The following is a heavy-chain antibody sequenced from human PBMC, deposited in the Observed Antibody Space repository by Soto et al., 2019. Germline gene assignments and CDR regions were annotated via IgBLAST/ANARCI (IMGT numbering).Heavy chain of an antibody. Sequence: QVQLVQSGAEVKKPGSSVKVSCKASGGTFSSYAISWVRQAPGQGLEWMGGIIPIFGTANYAQKFQGRVTITADESTSTAYMELSSLRSEDTAVYYCARGVYYDPTRGYYYGMDVWGQGTTVTVSS. V-gene: IGHV1-69*01. CDR2: IIPIFGTA. CDR1: GGTFSSYA. D-gene: IGHD3-22*01. J-gene: IGHJ6*02. CDR3: ARGVYYDPTRGYYYGMDV.